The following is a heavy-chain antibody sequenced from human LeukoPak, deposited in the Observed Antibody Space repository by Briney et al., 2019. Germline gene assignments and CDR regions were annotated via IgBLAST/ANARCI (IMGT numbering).Heavy chain of an antibody. J-gene: IGHJ4*02. CDR3: TTSDSSGWYGFVY. D-gene: IGHD6-19*01. CDR2: TKNKANSYTT. V-gene: IGHV3-72*01. Sequence: GGSLRLSCAASGFTFSDHYMDWVRQAPGKGLDWVGRTKNKANSYTTQYAASVKGRFTISRDDSKNSLYLQMNSLKTEDTAVYYCTTSDSSGWYGFVYWGQGTLVTVSS. CDR1: GFTFSDHY.